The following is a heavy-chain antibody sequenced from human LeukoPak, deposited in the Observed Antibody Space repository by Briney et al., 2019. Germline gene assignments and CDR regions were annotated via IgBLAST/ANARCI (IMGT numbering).Heavy chain of an antibody. J-gene: IGHJ6*03. CDR3: ARFRAPTSYMDV. V-gene: IGHV4-30-2*01. CDR1: GGSISSGGYY. Sequence: YPSETLSLTCTVSGGSISSGGYYWSWIRQPPGKGLEWIGFIYHSGSTYYNPSLKSRVTISVDRSKNQFSLKLSSVTAADTAVYYCARFRAPTSYMDVWGKGTTVTVSS. CDR2: IYHSGST. D-gene: IGHD5-24*01.